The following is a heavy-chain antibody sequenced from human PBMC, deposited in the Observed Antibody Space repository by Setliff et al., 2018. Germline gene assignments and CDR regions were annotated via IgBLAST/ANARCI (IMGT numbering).Heavy chain of an antibody. CDR3: ARDLGHGGDSDY. Sequence: SETLSLTCTVSGYSISSGYIWGWIRQPPGKGLEWVGNIGHTGSINYNPSLKSRLTISRDTSKNQVSLKLNSATATDTAVYYRARDLGHGGDSDYWGQGILVTVSS. D-gene: IGHD2-21*02. CDR1: GYSISSGYI. J-gene: IGHJ4*02. V-gene: IGHV4-38-2*02. CDR2: IGHTGSI.